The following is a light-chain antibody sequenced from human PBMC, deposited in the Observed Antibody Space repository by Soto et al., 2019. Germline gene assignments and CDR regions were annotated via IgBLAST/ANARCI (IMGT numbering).Light chain of an antibody. J-gene: IGKJ5*01. V-gene: IGKV1-39*01. CDR3: QQSYSTPIT. CDR1: QSISRW. Sequence: DIQMTQSPSTLSASVGDRVTITCRARQSISRWLAWYQQKPGKAPKLLIYDASILESGVPSRFSGSGSGTDFTLTISSLQPEDFATYYCQQSYSTPITFGQGTRLEIK. CDR2: DAS.